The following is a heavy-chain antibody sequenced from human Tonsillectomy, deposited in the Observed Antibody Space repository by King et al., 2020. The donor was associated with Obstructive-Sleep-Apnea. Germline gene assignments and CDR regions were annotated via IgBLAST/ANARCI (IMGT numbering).Heavy chain of an antibody. J-gene: IGHJ4*02. CDR1: GFTFSGYA. D-gene: IGHD6-19*01. V-gene: IGHV3-23*04. Sequence: VQLVESGGGLVQPGGSLRLSCAASGFTFSGYAMSWVRQAPGKGLEWVSTISGSGGSTYYADSVKGRFTISRDNSKNTLYLQMNSLRAEDTAVYYCAKGSSGWYEVLYFDYWGQGTLVTVSS. CDR3: AKGSSGWYEVLYFDY. CDR2: ISGSGGST.